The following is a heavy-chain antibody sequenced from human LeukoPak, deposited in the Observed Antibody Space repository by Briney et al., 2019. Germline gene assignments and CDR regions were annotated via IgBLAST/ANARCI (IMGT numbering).Heavy chain of an antibody. J-gene: IGHJ4*02. CDR2: IYHSGST. V-gene: IGHV4-38-2*02. D-gene: IGHD4-17*01. Sequence: PSETLSLTCTVSDYSISSGYNWGWIRQPPGKGLEWIGNIYHSGSTYYNPSLKSRVTISLDTSKNQFSLKLTSVTVADTAVYYCARDVISSDYEFDYWGQGTLVTVSS. CDR1: DYSISSGYN. CDR3: ARDVISSDYEFDY.